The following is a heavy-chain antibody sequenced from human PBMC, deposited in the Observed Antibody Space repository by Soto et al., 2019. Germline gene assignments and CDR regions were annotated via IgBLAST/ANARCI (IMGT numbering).Heavy chain of an antibody. CDR3: ARVRFLEWRIDY. V-gene: IGHV4-39*01. CDR2: IYYSGST. CDR1: GGSISSSSYY. Sequence: PSETLSLTCTVSGGSISSSSYYWGWIRQPPGKGLEWIGSIYYSGSTYYNPSLKSRVTISVDTSKNQFSLKLSSVTAADTAVYYCARVRFLEWRIDYWGQGTLVTVSS. D-gene: IGHD3-3*01. J-gene: IGHJ4*02.